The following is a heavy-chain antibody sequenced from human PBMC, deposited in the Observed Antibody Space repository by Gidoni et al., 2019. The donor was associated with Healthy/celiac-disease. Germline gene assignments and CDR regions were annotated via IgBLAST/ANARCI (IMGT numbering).Heavy chain of an antibody. CDR2: IWYDGSNK. Sequence: QVQLVESVGGVVQPGRSLRLSCAASGFPFSSYGMHWVRQAPGKGLEWVAVIWYDGSNKYYADSVKGRFTISRDNSKNTLYLQMNSLRAEDTAVYYCARSSVVAGTYYFDYWGQGTLVTVSS. V-gene: IGHV3-33*01. J-gene: IGHJ4*02. CDR3: ARSSVVAGTYYFDY. CDR1: GFPFSSYG. D-gene: IGHD6-19*01.